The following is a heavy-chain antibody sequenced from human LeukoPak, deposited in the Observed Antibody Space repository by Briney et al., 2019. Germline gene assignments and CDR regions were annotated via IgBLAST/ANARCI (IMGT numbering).Heavy chain of an antibody. CDR2: ISGSGGST. Sequence: GGSLRLSCAASGFTFSSYAMSWVRQAPGKGLEWVSAISGSGGSTYYADSVKGRFTISRDNSKNTLYLQMDSLRAEDTAVYYCAKAPTVTTREYYFDYWGQGTLVTVSS. CDR1: GFTFSSYA. V-gene: IGHV3-23*01. D-gene: IGHD4-17*01. CDR3: AKAPTVTTREYYFDY. J-gene: IGHJ4*02.